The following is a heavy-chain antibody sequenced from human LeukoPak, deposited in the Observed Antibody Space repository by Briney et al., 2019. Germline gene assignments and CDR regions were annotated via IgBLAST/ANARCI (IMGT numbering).Heavy chain of an antibody. Sequence: GGYLRLSCAASGFSFSDYEMNWVRQAPGKGLEWVSYISSSGSTIYYADSVKGRFTISRDNAKNSLYLQMNSLRAEDTAVYYCAELGITMIGGVWGKGTTVTISS. CDR3: AELGITMIGGV. CDR1: GFSFSDYE. CDR2: ISSSGSTI. V-gene: IGHV3-48*03. J-gene: IGHJ6*04. D-gene: IGHD3-10*02.